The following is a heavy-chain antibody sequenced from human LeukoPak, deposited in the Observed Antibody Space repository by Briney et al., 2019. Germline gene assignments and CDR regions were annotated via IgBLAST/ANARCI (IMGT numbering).Heavy chain of an antibody. V-gene: IGHV4-34*01. CDR1: GGSFSGYY. Sequence: PSETLSLTCAVYGGSFSGYYWSWIRQPPGKGLEWIGEINHSGSTNYNPSLKSRVTISVDTSKNQFSLKLSSVTVADTAVYYCARAIAGSSSRYYYYYYMDVWGKGTTVTVSS. CDR3: ARAIAGSSSRYYYYYYMDV. D-gene: IGHD6-6*01. CDR2: INHSGST. J-gene: IGHJ6*03.